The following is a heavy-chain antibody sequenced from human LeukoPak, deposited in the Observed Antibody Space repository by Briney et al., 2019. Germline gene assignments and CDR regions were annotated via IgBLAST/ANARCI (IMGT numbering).Heavy chain of an antibody. Sequence: GGSLRLSCAASGFTFDDYAMHWVRQAPGKGLEWVSGISWNSGSIGYADSVKGRFTISRDNAKNSLYLQMNSLRAEDTALYYCAKGDTAMVRDAFDIWGQGTMVTVSS. V-gene: IGHV3-9*01. D-gene: IGHD5-18*01. CDR2: ISWNSGSI. CDR1: GFTFDDYA. CDR3: AKGDTAMVRDAFDI. J-gene: IGHJ3*02.